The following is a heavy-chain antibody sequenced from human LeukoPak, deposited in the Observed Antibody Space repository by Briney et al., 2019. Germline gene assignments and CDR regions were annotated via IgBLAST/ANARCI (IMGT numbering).Heavy chain of an antibody. V-gene: IGHV4-59*08. CDR2: IYYSGST. J-gene: IGHJ4*02. CDR1: GGSISSYY. CDR3: ARGPSSSLLPRPLDTYYFDH. D-gene: IGHD6-13*01. Sequence: SETLSLTCTVSGGSISSYYWSWIRQPPGKGLEWIGYIYYSGSTNYNPSLKSRVTISVDTSKNQFSLKLSSVTAADTAVYYCARGPSSSLLPRPLDTYYFDHWGQGTLVTVSS.